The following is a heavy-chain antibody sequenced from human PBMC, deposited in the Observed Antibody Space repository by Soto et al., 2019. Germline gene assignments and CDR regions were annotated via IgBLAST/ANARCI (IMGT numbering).Heavy chain of an antibody. V-gene: IGHV1-24*01. CDR3: ATVMLELHYYGMDV. CDR1: GYTLTELS. J-gene: IGHJ6*02. CDR2: FDPEDGET. Sequence: ASVKVSCKVSGYTLTELSMHWVRQAPGKGLEWMGGFDPEDGETIYAQKFQGRVTMTEDTSTDTAYMELSSLRSEDTAVYYCATVMLELHYYGMDVWGQGTTVTVSS. D-gene: IGHD1-7*01.